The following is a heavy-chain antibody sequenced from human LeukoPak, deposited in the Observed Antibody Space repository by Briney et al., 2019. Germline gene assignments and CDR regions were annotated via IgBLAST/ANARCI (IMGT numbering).Heavy chain of an antibody. CDR3: AREAWFDP. CDR1: GFTLSSYS. Sequence: PGGSLRLSCVASGFTLSSYSVNWVRQAPGKGLEWVSVISSTSSYIRYAESVEGRFTISRDNAKNSLFLEMKSLRAEDTAVYYCAREAWFDPWGQGTLVTVSS. J-gene: IGHJ5*02. V-gene: IGHV3-21*06. CDR2: ISSTSSYI.